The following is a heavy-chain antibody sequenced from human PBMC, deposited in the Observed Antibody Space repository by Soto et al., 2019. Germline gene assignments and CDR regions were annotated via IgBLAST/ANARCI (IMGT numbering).Heavy chain of an antibody. CDR1: GYTFTNFG. V-gene: IGHV1-18*01. J-gene: IGHJ4*02. Sequence: QVHLVQSGAEVKKPGASVKVSCTASGYTFTNFGISWVRQAPGQGLEWMGWISDYNGNTNYAQKFQNRVTMTTDTSTSTAYRELRSLRSADTAVDYCARGGPPIDYWGQGPLVADSS. CDR3: ARGGPPIDY. D-gene: IGHD3-16*01. CDR2: ISDYNGNT.